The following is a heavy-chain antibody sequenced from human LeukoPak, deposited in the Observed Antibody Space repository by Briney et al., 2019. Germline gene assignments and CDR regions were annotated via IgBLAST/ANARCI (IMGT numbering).Heavy chain of an antibody. Sequence: TSVKVSCKASGFXFTSSSMQWVRQARGQRLEWIGWIAVGSGNTNYAQKFQGRVTITRDMSTSTAYMELSSLRSEDTALYYCAAVFGSGYYYYFDYWGQGTLVTVSS. J-gene: IGHJ4*02. V-gene: IGHV1-58*02. D-gene: IGHD3-22*01. CDR1: GFXFTSSS. CDR2: IAVGSGNT. CDR3: AAVFGSGYYYYFDY.